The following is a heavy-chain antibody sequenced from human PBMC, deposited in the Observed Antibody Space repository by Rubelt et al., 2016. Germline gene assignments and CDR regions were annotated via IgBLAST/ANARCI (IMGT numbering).Heavy chain of an antibody. CDR2: ISSSSRSI. CDR3: AGGDSWSYTALDY. V-gene: IGHV3-48*04. D-gene: IGHD1-26*01. Sequence: EVQLVESGGGLVQPGGSLRLSCAASGFTLSGYSMNWVRQAPGKGLEWISYISSSSRSISLAASVEGRFTVSRDNAKNSLYLQMSSLRAEAAAVYYCAGGDSWSYTALDYWGQGTLVTVSS. CDR1: GFTLSGYS. J-gene: IGHJ4*02.